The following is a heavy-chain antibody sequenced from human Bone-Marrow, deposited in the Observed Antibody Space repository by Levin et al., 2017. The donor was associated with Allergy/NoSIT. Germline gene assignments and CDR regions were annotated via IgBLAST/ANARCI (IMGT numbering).Heavy chain of an antibody. Sequence: GGSLRLSCATSGFSFGDYAMHWVRQLPGKGLEWISGIGWNSGNIGYADSVKGRFTISRDNAKKSLYLQMDSLRAEDTALYYCAKDKGGGTYTYYGMDVWGQGTTVAVSS. CDR2: IGWNSGNI. J-gene: IGHJ6*02. CDR3: AKDKGGGTYTYYGMDV. V-gene: IGHV3-9*01. CDR1: GFSFGDYA. D-gene: IGHD1-26*01.